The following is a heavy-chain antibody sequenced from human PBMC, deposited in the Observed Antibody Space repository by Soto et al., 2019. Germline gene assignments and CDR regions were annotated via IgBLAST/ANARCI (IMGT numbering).Heavy chain of an antibody. CDR2: ISSSSSYI. Sequence: GESLKISCAASGFTFSSYSMNWVRQAPGKGLEWVSSISSSSSYIYYADSVKGRFTISRDNAKNSLYLQMNSLRAEDTAVYYCARQPYSPYCSSTSCYYYYYGMDVWGQGTTVTVSS. CDR1: GFTFSSYS. D-gene: IGHD2-2*01. J-gene: IGHJ6*02. V-gene: IGHV3-21*01. CDR3: ARQPYSPYCSSTSCYYYYYGMDV.